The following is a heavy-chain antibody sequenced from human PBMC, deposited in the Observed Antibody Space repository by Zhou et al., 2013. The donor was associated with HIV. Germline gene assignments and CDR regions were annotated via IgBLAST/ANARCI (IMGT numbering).Heavy chain of an antibody. Sequence: QVQLVQSGAEVKTPGSSVKVSCKVSGGTFSTYGLSWVRQVPGQGLEWMGGIIPLSGTAHYAQKFQGRVTITTDESMGTVYMQLGSLRSEDTAVYYCARGVTSSWVPGRTKKNYFYYHMAVWGKGTTVSVSS. J-gene: IGHJ6*03. CDR3: ARGVTSSWVPGRTKKNYFYYHMAV. CDR1: GGTFSTYG. V-gene: IGHV1-69*05. D-gene: IGHD6-13*01. CDR2: IIPLSGTA.